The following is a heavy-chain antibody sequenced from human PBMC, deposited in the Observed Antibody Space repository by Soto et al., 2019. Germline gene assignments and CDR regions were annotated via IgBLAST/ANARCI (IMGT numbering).Heavy chain of an antibody. Sequence: SETLSLTCTVSGGSISSYYWSWIRQPPGKGLEWIGYIYYSGSTNYNPSLKSRVTISVDTSKNQFSLKLSSVTAADTAVYYCARDRVTRITMVRGVITPGAYYYYYGMDVWGQGTTVTVSS. J-gene: IGHJ6*02. D-gene: IGHD3-10*01. V-gene: IGHV4-59*01. CDR1: GGSISSYY. CDR2: IYYSGST. CDR3: ARDRVTRITMVRGVITPGAYYYYYGMDV.